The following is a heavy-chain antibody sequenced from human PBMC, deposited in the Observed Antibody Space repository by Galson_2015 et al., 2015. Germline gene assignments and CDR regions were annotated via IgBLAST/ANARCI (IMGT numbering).Heavy chain of an antibody. D-gene: IGHD2-15*01. J-gene: IGHJ4*02. CDR1: GFTFSSYA. V-gene: IGHV3-64D*06. CDR2: ISSNGGST. Sequence: SLRLSCAASGFTFSSYAVHWVRQAPGKGLEYVSAISSNGGSTYYADSVKGRFTISRDNSKNTLYLQMSSLRAEDTAVYYCVKGLGYCSGGSCSTWGQGTLVTVSS. CDR3: VKGLGYCSGGSCST.